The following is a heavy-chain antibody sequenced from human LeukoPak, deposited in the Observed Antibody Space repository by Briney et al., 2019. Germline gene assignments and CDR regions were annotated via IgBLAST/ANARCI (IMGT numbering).Heavy chain of an antibody. CDR3: ARVGVVGATSYFDY. V-gene: IGHV1-46*01. CDR2: INPSGGST. J-gene: IGHJ4*02. CDR1: GYTFTSYY. Sequence: ASVKVSCKASGYTFTSYYMHWVRQAPGQGLEWMGIINPSGGSTSYAQKFQGRVTMTRDTSISTAYMELSRLRSDDTAVYYCARVGVVGATSYFDYWGQGTLVTVSS. D-gene: IGHD1-26*01.